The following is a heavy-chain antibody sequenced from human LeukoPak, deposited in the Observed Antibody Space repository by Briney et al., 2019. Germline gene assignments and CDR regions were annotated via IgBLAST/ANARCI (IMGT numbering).Heavy chain of an antibody. CDR2: IFASGST. V-gene: IGHV4-61*02. D-gene: IGHD2-2*02. Sequence: SQTLSLTCTVSGGSLSSGNYYWNWIRQPAGKGLEWIGRIFASGSTNYNASLKSRITISGDTSKNHFSLILTSVTAADTAVYYCARGMKDYTSSIGYWGQGTLVTVSS. CDR3: ARGMKDYTSSIGY. J-gene: IGHJ4*02. CDR1: GGSLSSGNYY.